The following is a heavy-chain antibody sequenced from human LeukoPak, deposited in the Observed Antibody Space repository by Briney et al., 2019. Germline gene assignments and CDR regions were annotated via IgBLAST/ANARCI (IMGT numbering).Heavy chain of an antibody. CDR3: ARGRGRGNYDILTGHFDY. V-gene: IGHV1-46*01. Sequence: GASVKVSCKASGYTFTSYYMHWVRQAPGQGLEWMGIINPSGGSTSYAQKFESRVTMTRDTSTSTVYMELSSLRSEDTAVNYCARGRGRGNYDILTGHFDYWGQGTLVTVSS. J-gene: IGHJ4*02. CDR2: INPSGGST. CDR1: GYTFTSYY. D-gene: IGHD3-9*01.